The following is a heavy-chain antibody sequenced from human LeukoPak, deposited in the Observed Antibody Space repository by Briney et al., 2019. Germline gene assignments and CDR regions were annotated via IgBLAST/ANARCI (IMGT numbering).Heavy chain of an antibody. CDR2: IKEDGSEK. CDR3: ARDQGWLQFDN. CDR1: GFSFSSYW. J-gene: IGHJ4*02. V-gene: IGHV3-7*05. D-gene: IGHD5-12*01. Sequence: PGGSLRLSCAASGFSFSSYWMSWVRQAPGKGLEWVANIKEDGSEKYYVDSLKGRFTIPRDNAKSSLSLQLNSLRAEDTAVYYCARDQGWLQFDNWGQGTLVTVSS.